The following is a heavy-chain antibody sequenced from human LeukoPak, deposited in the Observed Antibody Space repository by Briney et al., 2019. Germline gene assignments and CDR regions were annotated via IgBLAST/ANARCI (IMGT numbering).Heavy chain of an antibody. Sequence: SQTLSLTCTVSGGSISSGGYYWSWIRQHPGKGLEWIGYIYYSGSTYYNPSLKSRVTISVDTSKNQFSLKLSSVTAADTAVYYCGRTAYDFWSGSDYGMDVWGQGTTVTVSS. J-gene: IGHJ6*02. CDR3: GRTAYDFWSGSDYGMDV. CDR1: GGSISSGGYY. CDR2: IYYSGST. D-gene: IGHD3-3*01. V-gene: IGHV4-31*03.